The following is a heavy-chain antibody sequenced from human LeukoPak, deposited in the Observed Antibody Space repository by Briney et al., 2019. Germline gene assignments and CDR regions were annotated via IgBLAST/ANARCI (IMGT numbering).Heavy chain of an antibody. CDR1: GGSISSYY. V-gene: IGHV4-59*08. J-gene: IGHJ3*02. CDR3: ARLVMVRGFDAFGI. CDR2: IYYSGST. Sequence: SETLSLTCTVSGGSISSYYWSWIRQPPGKGLEWIGYIYYSGSTNYNPSLKSRVTISVDTSKNQFSLKLSSVTAADTAVYYCARLVMVRGFDAFGIWGQGTMVTVSS. D-gene: IGHD3-10*01.